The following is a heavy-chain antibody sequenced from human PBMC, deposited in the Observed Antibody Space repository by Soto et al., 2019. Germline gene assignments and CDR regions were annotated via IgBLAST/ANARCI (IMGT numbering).Heavy chain of an antibody. CDR3: TTDFACGLCIAAAGTENFDY. CDR1: GGSFRGYY. V-gene: IGHV4-34*01. CDR2: INHSGST. J-gene: IGHJ4*02. Sequence: SETQSLTCAVYGGSFRGYYWTWIRQPPGTGLEWIGEINHSGSTNYNPSLKSRVTISVDTSKNQFSLKLTSVTAADTAVYYCTTDFACGLCIAAAGTENFDYWGQGTLVTVSS. D-gene: IGHD6-13*01.